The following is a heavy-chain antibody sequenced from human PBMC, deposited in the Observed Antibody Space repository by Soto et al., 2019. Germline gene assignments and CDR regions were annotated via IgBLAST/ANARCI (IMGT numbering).Heavy chain of an antibody. J-gene: IGHJ4*02. CDR2: MSYDGCDT. D-gene: IGHD3-10*02. CDR1: GFILSNNG. V-gene: IGHV3-30*02. Sequence: HPGGSLRLSCVGSGFILSNNGMHWVRQTPGKGLEWVAFMSYDGCDTFYADSVKGRFTISRDNSKNTLFLHMSNLRAEDTAMYYCTIVRVADSALDHWGQGTLVTVSS. CDR3: TIVRVADSALDH.